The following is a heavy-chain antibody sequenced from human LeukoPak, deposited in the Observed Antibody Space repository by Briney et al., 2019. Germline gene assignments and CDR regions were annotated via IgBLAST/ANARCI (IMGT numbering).Heavy chain of an antibody. CDR2: IYYSGST. CDR3: ARIANYYDSSGYYPGAFDI. Sequence: SETLSLTCTVSGGSISSYYWSWIRQPPGKGLEWIGNIYYSGSTNDNSSLKSRVTIAVDTSKNQFSLKLSSVTAADTAVYYCARIANYYDSSGYYPGAFDIWGQGTMVTVSS. J-gene: IGHJ3*02. V-gene: IGHV4-59*01. D-gene: IGHD3-22*01. CDR1: GGSISSYY.